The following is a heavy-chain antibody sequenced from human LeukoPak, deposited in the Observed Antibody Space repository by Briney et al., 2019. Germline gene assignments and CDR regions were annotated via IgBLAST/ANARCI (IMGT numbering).Heavy chain of an antibody. V-gene: IGHV3-23*01. J-gene: IGHJ4*02. CDR2: ISASGIST. D-gene: IGHD4-11*01. CDR3: AKLPYSNYYYFDH. CDR1: GFTFSSYT. Sequence: GGSLRLSCAASGFTFSSYTMGWVRQAPGKGLEWVSNISASGISTYYADSLKGRFTISRDNSMNTLSLQINSLRAQDAAVYYCAKLPYSNYYYFDHWGQGTLVTVSS.